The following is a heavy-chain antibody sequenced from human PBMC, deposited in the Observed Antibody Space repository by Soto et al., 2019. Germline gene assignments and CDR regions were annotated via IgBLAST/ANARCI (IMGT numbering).Heavy chain of an antibody. CDR1: GGSISSYY. J-gene: IGHJ6*02. Sequence: QVQLQESGPGLVKPSETLSLTCTVSGGSISSYYWSWIRQPPGKGLEWIGYIYYSGITNYNPSLKSRVTISVDTSKNQFSLKLSSVTAAATAVYYCASYKSNYYYGMDVWGQGTTVTVSS. V-gene: IGHV4-59*01. CDR3: ASYKSNYYYGMDV. D-gene: IGHD1-20*01. CDR2: IYYSGIT.